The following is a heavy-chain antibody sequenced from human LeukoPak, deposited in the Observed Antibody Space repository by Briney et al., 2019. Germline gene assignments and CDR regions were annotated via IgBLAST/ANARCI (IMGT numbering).Heavy chain of an antibody. CDR1: GFTFSSYS. D-gene: IGHD6-6*01. J-gene: IGHJ4*02. V-gene: IGHV3-48*02. CDR3: ARDPGIAARPSLFDY. Sequence: GGSLRLSCAASGFTFSSYSMNWVRQAPGKGLEWVSYISSSSSTIYYADSVKGRFTISRDNAKNSLYLQMTSLRDQDTAVYYCARDPGIAARPSLFDYWGQGTLVTVSS. CDR2: ISSSSSTI.